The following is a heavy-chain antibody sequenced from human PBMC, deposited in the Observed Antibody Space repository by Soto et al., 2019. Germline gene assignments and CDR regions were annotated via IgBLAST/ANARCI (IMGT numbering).Heavy chain of an antibody. CDR1: GFTFSGYG. CDR3: ARDADILTGYGYYYYGMDV. D-gene: IGHD3-9*01. J-gene: IGHJ6*02. Sequence: GGSLRVSCGASGFTFSGYGMNWVRQDPGKGLEWVSSISSSSSYIYYADSVKGRFTISRDNAKNSLYLQMNSLRAEDTAVYYCARDADILTGYGYYYYGMDVWGQGTTVTVSS. CDR2: ISSSSSYI. V-gene: IGHV3-21*01.